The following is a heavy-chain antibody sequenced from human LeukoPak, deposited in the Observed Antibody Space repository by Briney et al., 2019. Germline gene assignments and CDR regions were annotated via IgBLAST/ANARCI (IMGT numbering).Heavy chain of an antibody. J-gene: IGHJ4*02. Sequence: PGGSLRLSCAASEFTFSSYAMSWVRQAPGKGLEWVSAISGSGGRTYYAESVKGRFTISRDNNENTLYLQMNSLRAEDTAVYYCARRTRTGTTSADIDYWGQGTLVTVSS. D-gene: IGHD1-1*01. CDR2: ISGSGGRT. CDR1: EFTFSSYA. CDR3: ARRTRTGTTSADIDY. V-gene: IGHV3-23*01.